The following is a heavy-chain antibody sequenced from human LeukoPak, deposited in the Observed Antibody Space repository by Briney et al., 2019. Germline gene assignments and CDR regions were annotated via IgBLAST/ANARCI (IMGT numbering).Heavy chain of an antibody. Sequence: SETLSLTCTVSGGSISSGSYYWSWIRQPAGKGLEWIGRIYTSGSTNYNPSLKSRVTISVDTSKNQFSLKLSSVTAADTAVYYCARGDYYGSGSKPGTNWFDPWGQGTLVTVSS. D-gene: IGHD3-10*01. CDR2: IYTSGST. V-gene: IGHV4-61*02. CDR1: GGSISSGSYY. CDR3: ARGDYYGSGSKPGTNWFDP. J-gene: IGHJ5*02.